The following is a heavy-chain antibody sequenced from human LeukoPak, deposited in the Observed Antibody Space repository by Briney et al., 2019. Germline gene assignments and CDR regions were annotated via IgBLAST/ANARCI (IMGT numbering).Heavy chain of an antibody. CDR3: ARGAYYGSGSYIY. D-gene: IGHD3-10*01. V-gene: IGHV4-59*01. CDR2: IYYSGST. Sequence: SETLSLTCTVSGGSISSYYWSWIRQPPGKGLEWIGYIYYSGSTNYNPSLKSRVTISVDTSKNQFSLKLSSVTTADTAVYYCARGAYYGSGSYIYWGQGTLVTVSS. J-gene: IGHJ4*02. CDR1: GGSISSYY.